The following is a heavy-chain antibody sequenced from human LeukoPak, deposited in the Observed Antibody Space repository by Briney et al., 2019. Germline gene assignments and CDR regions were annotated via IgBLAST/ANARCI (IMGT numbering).Heavy chain of an antibody. CDR3: ARVVTPRYCSTTSCYWKGWFDP. CDR2: INSDGSST. V-gene: IGHV3-74*01. Sequence: GGSLRLSCAASGFTFSSYWMHWVRQAPGKGLVWVSRINSDGSSTSYADSVKGRFTISKDNAKNTLYLQMNSLRAEDTAVYYCARVVTPRYCSTTSCYWKGWFDPWGQGTLVTVSS. D-gene: IGHD2-2*01. J-gene: IGHJ5*02. CDR1: GFTFSSYW.